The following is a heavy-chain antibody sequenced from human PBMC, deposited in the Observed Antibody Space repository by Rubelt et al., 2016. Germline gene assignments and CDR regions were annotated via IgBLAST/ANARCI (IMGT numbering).Heavy chain of an antibody. CDR3: AGDRGDSTGRIDC. J-gene: IGHJ4*02. V-gene: IGHV4-31*03. Sequence: QLQLQESGPGLVKPSQTLSLTCTVSGVSMSTGGPYWSWIRQHPGTGLEWIGYISYTGTTYYNPALKSRGSILVDTSKNQLSLNLSSVTAADTAVYYWAGDRGDSTGRIDCWGQGTLGSVSS. CDR1: GVSMSTGGPY. D-gene: IGHD3-22*01. CDR2: ISYTGTT.